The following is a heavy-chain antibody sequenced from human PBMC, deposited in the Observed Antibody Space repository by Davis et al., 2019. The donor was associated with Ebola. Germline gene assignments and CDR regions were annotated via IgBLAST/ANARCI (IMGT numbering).Heavy chain of an antibody. Sequence: ASVKVSCKASGGTFGSYTIDWVRQAPGQGLEWMGWINPNSGGTNYAQKFQGRVTMTRDTSISTVYMELSRLRSDDTAVYYCARDLSYSYYYHYYGMDVWGQGTTVTVSS. CDR3: ARDLSYSYYYHYYGMDV. CDR2: INPNSGGT. CDR1: GGTFGSYT. D-gene: IGHD3-10*01. J-gene: IGHJ6*02. V-gene: IGHV1-2*02.